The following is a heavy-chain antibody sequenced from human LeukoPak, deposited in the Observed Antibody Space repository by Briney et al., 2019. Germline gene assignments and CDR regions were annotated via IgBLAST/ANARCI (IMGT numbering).Heavy chain of an antibody. CDR1: GFSLRTSGMC. CDR3: ARIRSASSSPTFDY. V-gene: IGHV2-70*11. CDR2: IDWDDDK. J-gene: IGHJ4*02. Sequence: VSGPALVNPTQTLTLTCTFSGFSLRTSGMCVSWIRQPPGKALEWLARIDWDDDKYYSTSLKTRLTISKDTSKNQVVLTMTNMDPVDTATYYCARIRSASSSPTFDYWGQGTLVTVSS. D-gene: IGHD6-6*01.